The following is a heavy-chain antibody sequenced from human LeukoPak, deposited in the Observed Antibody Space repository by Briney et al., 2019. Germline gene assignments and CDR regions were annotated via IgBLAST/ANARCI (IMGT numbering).Heavy chain of an antibody. CDR2: ITSSGNYK. CDR1: GFTFSTYT. J-gene: IGHJ4*02. Sequence: PGGSLRLSCAASGFTFSTYTMNWVRQAPGKGLEWVSSITSSGNYKYYGDPVKGRFTISRDNAKNTLYLQMNSLRAEDTAVYYCAKGKGQQLVFDYWGQGTLVTVSS. V-gene: IGHV3-21*04. D-gene: IGHD6-6*01. CDR3: AKGKGQQLVFDY.